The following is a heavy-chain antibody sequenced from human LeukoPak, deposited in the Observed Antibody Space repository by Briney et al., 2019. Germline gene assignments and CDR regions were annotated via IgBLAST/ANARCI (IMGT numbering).Heavy chain of an antibody. D-gene: IGHD2/OR15-2a*01. CDR3: VSFYEAY. J-gene: IGHJ4*02. CDR1: GNYW. Sequence: GGSLRLSCAASGNYWMHWVRQAPGKGLVWVSHINSDGSWTSYADSVKGRFTISKDNAKNTVYLQMNNLRAEDAAVYYCVSFYEAYWGRGTLVTVSS. CDR2: INSDGSWT. V-gene: IGHV3-74*01.